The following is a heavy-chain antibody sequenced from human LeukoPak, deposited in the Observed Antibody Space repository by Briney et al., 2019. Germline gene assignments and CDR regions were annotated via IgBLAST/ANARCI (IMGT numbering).Heavy chain of an antibody. V-gene: IGHV4-4*02. CDR3: ARVYYYDSSGYWGYYYYMDV. CDR2: IYHSGST. CDR1: GGSISSTNW. D-gene: IGHD3-22*01. J-gene: IGHJ6*03. Sequence: SGTLSLTCAVSGGSISSTNWWSWVRQPPGKGLEWIGEIYHSGSTNYNPSLESRVTISVDKSKNQFSLKLSSVTAADTAVYYCARVYYYDSSGYWGYYYYMDVWGKGTTVTVSS.